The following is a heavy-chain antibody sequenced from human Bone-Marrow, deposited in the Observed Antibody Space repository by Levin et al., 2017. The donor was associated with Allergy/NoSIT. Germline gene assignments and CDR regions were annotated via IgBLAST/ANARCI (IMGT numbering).Heavy chain of an antibody. CDR2: MNPKSGNT. D-gene: IGHD6-19*01. CDR1: GYTFTNFD. V-gene: IGHV1-8*01. CDR3: ASGHDQAVEY. Sequence: PGASVKVSCKVSGYTFTNFDINWVRQASGQGLEWMGWMNPKSGNTDYAQKFQGRVTMTRDTSISTAYMELSSLRSEDTAVYYCASGHDQAVEYWGQGTLVTVSS. J-gene: IGHJ4*02.